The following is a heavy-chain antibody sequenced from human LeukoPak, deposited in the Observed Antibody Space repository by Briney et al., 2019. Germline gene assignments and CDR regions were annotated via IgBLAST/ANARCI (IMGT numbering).Heavy chain of an antibody. D-gene: IGHD3-3*01. V-gene: IGHV1-46*01. Sequence: ASVKVSCTASGYTFTSYYMHWVRQAPGQGLEWMGIINPSGGSTSYAQKFQGRVTMTRDTSTSTVYMELSSLRSEDTAVYYCARARTAQYYDFWSGSMAGMDVWGQGTTVTVSS. J-gene: IGHJ6*02. CDR1: GYTFTSYY. CDR3: ARARTAQYYDFWSGSMAGMDV. CDR2: INPSGGST.